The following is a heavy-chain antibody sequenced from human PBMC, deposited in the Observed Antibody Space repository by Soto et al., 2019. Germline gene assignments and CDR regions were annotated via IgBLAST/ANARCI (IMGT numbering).Heavy chain of an antibody. Sequence: EVQLLESGGGLVQPGGSLRLSCAASGSTFSSYAMSWVRQAPGKGLEWVSAISGSGGSTYYADSVKGRFTISRDNSKNTLYLQMNSPRAEDTDVYSCAKWYYGDYPFDYWGQGTLVTVSS. CDR2: ISGSGGST. D-gene: IGHD4-17*01. V-gene: IGHV3-23*01. CDR3: AKWYYGDYPFDY. J-gene: IGHJ4*02. CDR1: GSTFSSYA.